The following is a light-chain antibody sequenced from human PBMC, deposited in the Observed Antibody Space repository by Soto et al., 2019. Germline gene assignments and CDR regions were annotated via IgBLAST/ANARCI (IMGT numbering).Light chain of an antibody. Sequence: EIVMTQSPATLSVSPGDRATLYCRASQSVSSSNLAWYQQKRGQSPRLLIYGASTRATGFPARFSGSGSGTEFTLTISSLQSEDFAVYYWQQYNNWPPKWTFVQGTKVDIK. CDR2: GAS. V-gene: IGKV3-15*01. J-gene: IGKJ1*01. CDR1: QSVSSSN. CDR3: QQYNNWPPKWT.